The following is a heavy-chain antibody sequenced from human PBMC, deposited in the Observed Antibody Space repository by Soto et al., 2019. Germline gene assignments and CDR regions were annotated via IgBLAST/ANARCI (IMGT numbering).Heavy chain of an antibody. D-gene: IGHD2-8*01. CDR3: VIHDRIANLQNGMNL. J-gene: IGHJ5*02. Sequence: SETLSLTCTVSSRSIIGYYWSWMRQPPGKGLERIGYIFHAGTTLYTPSLKSRVTISVETSKNQFSLKLSSATAANTAVYKRVIHDRIANLQNGMNLWGRGTIVNVSP. V-gene: IGHV4-59*01. CDR1: SRSIIGYY. CDR2: IFHAGTT.